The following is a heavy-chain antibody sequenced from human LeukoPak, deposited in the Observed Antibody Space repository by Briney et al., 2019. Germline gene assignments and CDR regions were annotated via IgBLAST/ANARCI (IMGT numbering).Heavy chain of an antibody. V-gene: IGHV1-2*06. CDR3: ARGPRLVRSGWYYGAFDI. CDR1: GYTFTGYY. Sequence: ASVKVSCKASGYTFTGYYMHWVRQAPGQGLEWMGRINPNSGGKNYAQKFQDRVTMTRDTSNSTAYRELSRLRSDDTAVYYCARGPRLVRSGWYYGAFDIWGQGTMVTVP. D-gene: IGHD6-19*01. J-gene: IGHJ3*02. CDR2: INPNSGGK.